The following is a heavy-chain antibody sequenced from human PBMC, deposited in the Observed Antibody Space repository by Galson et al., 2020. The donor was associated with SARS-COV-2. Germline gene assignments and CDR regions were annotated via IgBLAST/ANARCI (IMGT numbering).Heavy chain of an antibody. V-gene: IGHV1-24*01. Sequence: ASVKVSCKVSGYTLTELSMHWVRQAPGKGLEWMGGFDPEDGETIYAQKFQGRVTMTEDTSTDIAYMELSSLRSEDTAVYYCATVFAIVVVPAAYFDYWGQGTLVTVSS. CDR3: ATVFAIVVVPAAYFDY. D-gene: IGHD2-2*01. CDR2: FDPEDGET. J-gene: IGHJ4*02. CDR1: GYTLTELS.